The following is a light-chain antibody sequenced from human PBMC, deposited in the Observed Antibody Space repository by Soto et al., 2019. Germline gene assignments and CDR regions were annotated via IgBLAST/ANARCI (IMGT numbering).Light chain of an antibody. CDR3: QQYGSSPLT. V-gene: IGKV3-11*01. CDR2: DAS. J-gene: IGKJ4*01. CDR1: QSVSSY. Sequence: EIVLTQSPATLSLSPGERATVSCRASQSVSSYLAWYQQKPGQAPRLLIYDASNRATGIPARFSGSGSGTDFTLTISRLDPEDFAVYYCQQYGSSPLTFGGGTKVDI.